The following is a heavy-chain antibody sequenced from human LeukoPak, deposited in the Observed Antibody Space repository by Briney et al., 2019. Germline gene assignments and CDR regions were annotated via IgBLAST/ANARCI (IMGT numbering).Heavy chain of an antibody. CDR3: ASNSIRGVIIKHYYYMDV. D-gene: IGHD3-10*01. CDR2: IIPIFGTA. J-gene: IGHJ6*03. Sequence: AASVKVSCMSSVGTFSSYAISWVRQAPGQGVGWMGGIIPIFGTANYAQKFQGRLTITTDESTSTAYMELSSLRSEDTTVYYCASNSIRGVIIKHYYYMDVWGKGTTVTVSS. V-gene: IGHV1-69*05. CDR1: VGTFSSYA.